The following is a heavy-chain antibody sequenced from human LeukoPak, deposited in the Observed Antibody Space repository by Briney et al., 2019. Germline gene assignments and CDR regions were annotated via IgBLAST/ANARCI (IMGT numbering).Heavy chain of an antibody. Sequence: ALLRPSYAAAGFTFSSYSIKWVRQPPREGLVWGSYISSSSSTIYYADSVKGRFTISRDNAKNSLYLQMNSRRDEDTAVYCCAAYGSGSYSSSDYWGQGTLVTVSS. J-gene: IGHJ4*02. CDR1: GFTFSSYS. CDR3: AAYGSGSYSSSDY. D-gene: IGHD3-10*01. CDR2: ISSSSSTI. V-gene: IGHV3-48*02.